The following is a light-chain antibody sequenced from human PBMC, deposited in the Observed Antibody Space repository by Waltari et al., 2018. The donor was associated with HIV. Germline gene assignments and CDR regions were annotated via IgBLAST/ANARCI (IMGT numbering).Light chain of an antibody. Sequence: QSVLTQPPSVSGAPGQSITISCSGGSSNIGAPYDVHWYQQLPGRAPRLLIYADKRRPPGVSDRFSGSKSGNTASLTVSGLQAEDEADYYCASHAGSKDVFGGGTKLTVL. CDR3: ASHAGSKDV. J-gene: IGLJ2*01. CDR1: SSNIGAPYD. CDR2: ADK. V-gene: IGLV1-40*01.